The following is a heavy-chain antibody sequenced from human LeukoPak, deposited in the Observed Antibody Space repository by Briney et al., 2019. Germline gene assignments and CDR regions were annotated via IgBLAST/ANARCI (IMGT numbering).Heavy chain of an antibody. CDR3: AKEERSGYDTYYFHY. V-gene: IGHV3-23*01. J-gene: IGHJ4*02. CDR1: GFTFSSNP. CDR2: ISESGGST. Sequence: WGSLTLSCAASGFTFSSNPRTWVRQAPGKGLEWVSSISESGGSTYYADSVKGRFTISRENSKNTLYLQMNSLRAEDTAVYYCAKEERSGYDTYYFHYWGRGTLVTVSS. D-gene: IGHD5-12*01.